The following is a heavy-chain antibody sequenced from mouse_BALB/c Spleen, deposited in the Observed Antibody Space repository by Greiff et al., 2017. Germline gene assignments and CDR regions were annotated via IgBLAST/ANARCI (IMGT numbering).Heavy chain of an antibody. J-gene: IGHJ3*01. Sequence: EVKVVESGGDLVKPGGSLKLSCAASGFTFSSYGMSWVRQTPDKRLEWVATISSGGSYTYYPDSVKGRFTISRDNAKNTLYLQMSSLKSEDTAMYYCARRDVNYGGFAYWGQGTLVTVSA. D-gene: IGHD2-1*01. CDR2: ISSGGSYT. CDR1: GFTFSSYG. CDR3: ARRDVNYGGFAY. V-gene: IGHV5-6*02.